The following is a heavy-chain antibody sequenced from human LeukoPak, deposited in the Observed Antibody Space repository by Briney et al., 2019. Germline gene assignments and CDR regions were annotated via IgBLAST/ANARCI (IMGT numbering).Heavy chain of an antibody. CDR2: ISSDGSSE. CDR3: ARDLSGSYVSDY. CDR1: GFTFSSYG. V-gene: IGHV3-30*03. D-gene: IGHD1-26*01. Sequence: GGSLRLSCAASGFTFSSYGIHWVRQAPGKGLEWVAVISSDGSSEQSADSVKGRFTISRGNSKNMLFLQMDSLRAEDAAVYYCARDLSGSYVSDYWGQGTLVTVSS. J-gene: IGHJ4*02.